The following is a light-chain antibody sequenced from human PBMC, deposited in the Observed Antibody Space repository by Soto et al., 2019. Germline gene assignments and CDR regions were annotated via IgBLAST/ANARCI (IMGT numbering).Light chain of an antibody. CDR2: GAS. Sequence: IVLTQSPGPLSLSPGERATLSCRASQSVGSDYLAWYQQRPGQAPRLLIYGASSRATGVPDRFSGSGSGTDFTLTISRLESEDFAVYYCQHYGTAFGQGTKVEMK. CDR1: QSVGSDY. CDR3: QHYGTA. J-gene: IGKJ1*01. V-gene: IGKV3-20*01.